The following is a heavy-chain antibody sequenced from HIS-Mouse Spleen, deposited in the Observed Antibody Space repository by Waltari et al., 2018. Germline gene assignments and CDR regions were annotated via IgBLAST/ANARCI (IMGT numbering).Heavy chain of an antibody. CDR2: IKSDGRST. Sequence: EVQLVESGGGLVQPGGSLRLSCAASGFTFSSYWMHWVRQAQGKGLVWVSRIKSDGRSTSDADSVKGRFTISRDNAKNTLYLQMNSLRAEDTAVYYCARDPGITIRAFDIWGQGTMVTVSS. J-gene: IGHJ3*02. V-gene: IGHV3-74*01. CDR3: ARDPGITIRAFDI. D-gene: IGHD3-10*01. CDR1: GFTFSSYW.